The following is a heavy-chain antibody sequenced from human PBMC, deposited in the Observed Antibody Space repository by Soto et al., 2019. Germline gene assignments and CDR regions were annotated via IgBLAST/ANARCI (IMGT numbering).Heavy chain of an antibody. CDR2: TNQDGRER. CDR1: GFTFRNYW. CDR3: ARDGSGYSTD. Sequence: EVQLVESGGGLVQPGGSLRLSCVASGFTFRNYWMSWLRQAPGKGLEWVANTNQDGRERYSVDSVKGRFTISRDNAKNSIHLQMNSLSAEDTAVYYCARDGSGYSTDWGQGTLVTVSS. V-gene: IGHV3-7*01. J-gene: IGHJ4*02. D-gene: IGHD5-18*01.